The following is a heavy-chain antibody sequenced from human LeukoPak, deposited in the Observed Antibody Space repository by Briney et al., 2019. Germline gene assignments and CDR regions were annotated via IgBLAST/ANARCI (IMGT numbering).Heavy chain of an antibody. CDR2: IKLDGSEK. V-gene: IGHV3-7*01. CDR1: GFTFSSYW. J-gene: IGHJ6*03. Sequence: PGGSLRLSCAASGFTFSSYWMSWVRQAPGKGLEWVANIKLDGSEKYYVDSVKGRFTISRDNAKNSLYLQMNSLRAEDTAVYYCARAEKVEYYDILTGYHYYYYYMDVWGKGTTVTVSS. D-gene: IGHD3-9*01. CDR3: ARAEKVEYYDILTGYHYYYYYMDV.